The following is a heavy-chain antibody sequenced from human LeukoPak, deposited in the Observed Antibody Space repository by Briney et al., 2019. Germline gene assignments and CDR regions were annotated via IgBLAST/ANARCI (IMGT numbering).Heavy chain of an antibody. V-gene: IGHV4-59*01. D-gene: IGHD3-22*01. J-gene: IGHJ4*02. CDR3: ARDNALYDSSGYGLHYFDY. CDR1: GGSISSYY. Sequence: SETLSLTCTVSGGSISSYYWSWIRQPPGKGLEWIGYIYYSGSTNYNPSLKSRVTISVDTSKNQFSLKLSSVTAADTAVYYCARDNALYDSSGYGLHYFDYWGQGTLVTVSS. CDR2: IYYSGST.